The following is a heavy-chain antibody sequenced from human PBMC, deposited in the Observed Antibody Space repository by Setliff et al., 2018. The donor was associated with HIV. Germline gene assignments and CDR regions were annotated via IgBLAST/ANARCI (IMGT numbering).Heavy chain of an antibody. CDR3: VRGGQYYRSTYYYYYMDV. D-gene: IGHD3-16*02. CDR2: ITPISGTA. V-gene: IGHV1-69*13. Sequence: SVKVSCKASGYSFTSYGINWVRQAPGQGLEWMGGITPISGTANYAQKFQGRVTIAADEFTSTAYMELSSLRSEDTAVYYCVRGGQYYRSTYYYYYMDVWGKGTTVTVSS. CDR1: GYSFTSYG. J-gene: IGHJ6*03.